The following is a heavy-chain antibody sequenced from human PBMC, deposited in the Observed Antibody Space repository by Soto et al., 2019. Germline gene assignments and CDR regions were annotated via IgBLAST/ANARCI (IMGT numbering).Heavy chain of an antibody. D-gene: IGHD3-10*01. CDR1: GGTFSCYA. CDR2: IIPIFGTA. J-gene: IGHJ4*02. Sequence: GASVKVSCKASGGTFSCYAISWVRQAPGQGLEWMGGIIPIFGTANYAQKFQGRVTITADESTSTAYMELSSLRSEDTAVYYCATSTYYRPFVYWGQGTLVTVSS. CDR3: ATSTYYRPFVY. V-gene: IGHV1-69*13.